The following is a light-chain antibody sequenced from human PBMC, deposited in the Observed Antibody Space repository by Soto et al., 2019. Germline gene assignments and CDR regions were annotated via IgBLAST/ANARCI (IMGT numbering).Light chain of an antibody. CDR3: QQYGSSPFT. J-gene: IGKJ3*01. Sequence: EIVLTQSPGTLSLSPGERATVSCRASQSVSSSYLAWYQQKPGQAPRLLIYGASSRATGIPDRFSGSGSGTDFTLTISRLEPEDFAVYSCQQYGSSPFTFGPGTKVEIK. V-gene: IGKV3-20*01. CDR1: QSVSSSY. CDR2: GAS.